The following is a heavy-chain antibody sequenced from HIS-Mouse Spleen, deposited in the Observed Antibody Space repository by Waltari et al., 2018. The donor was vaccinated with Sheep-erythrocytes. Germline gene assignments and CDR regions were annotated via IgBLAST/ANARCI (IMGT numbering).Heavy chain of an antibody. CDR3: ARDEGTYYDFWSGYPPSYYFDY. V-gene: IGHV4-39*07. D-gene: IGHD3-3*01. Sequence: QLQLQESGPGLVKPSETLSLTCTVSGGSLSSSSYYWGWIRQPPGKGLEWIGSIYYSWSTYYNPALKSRVTISVDTSKNQFSLKLSSVTAADTAVYYCARDEGTYYDFWSGYPPSYYFDYWGQGTLVTVSS. CDR2: IYYSWST. J-gene: IGHJ4*02. CDR1: GGSLSSSSYY.